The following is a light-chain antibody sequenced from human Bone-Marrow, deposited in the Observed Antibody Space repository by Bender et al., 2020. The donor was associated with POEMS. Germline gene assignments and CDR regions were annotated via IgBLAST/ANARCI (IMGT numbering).Light chain of an antibody. CDR2: KDI. CDR1: ALPKQY. J-gene: IGLJ2*01. V-gene: IGLV3-1*01. Sequence: YELAQPPSVSVSPGQTARITCSGDALPKQYAYWYQQKPGQAPVLVMYKDIERPSGIPERFSGSTSGNTATLTISGTQSMDDADYYCQAWDSRTVLLGGGTKLTVL. CDR3: QAWDSRTVL.